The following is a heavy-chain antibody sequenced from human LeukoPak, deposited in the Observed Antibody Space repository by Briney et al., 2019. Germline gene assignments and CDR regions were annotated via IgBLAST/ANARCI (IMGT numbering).Heavy chain of an antibody. Sequence: ASVKVSCKASGYTFTGYYLHWVRQAPGQGLEWMGWINPNSGGTNYAQKFQGRVTMTRDTSISTAYMELYSLTSDDTAVYYCANVYSNYWEWGYWGQGTLVTVSS. CDR2: INPNSGGT. V-gene: IGHV1-2*02. CDR1: GYTFTGYY. J-gene: IGHJ4*02. CDR3: ANVYSNYWEWGY. D-gene: IGHD3-3*01.